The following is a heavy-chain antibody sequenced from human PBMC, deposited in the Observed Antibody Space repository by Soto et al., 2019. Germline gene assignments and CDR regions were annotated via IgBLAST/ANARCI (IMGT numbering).Heavy chain of an antibody. D-gene: IGHD2-2*01. Sequence: TSETLSLPSAVSGCSLSRRGYSWSWIRQPPGKGLEWIGYIYHSGSTYYNPSLKSRVTISVDRSKNQFSLKLSSVTAADTAVYYCARVPDRWGQGTLVTVSS. CDR2: IYHSGST. CDR3: ARVPDR. J-gene: IGHJ5*02. V-gene: IGHV4-30-2*01. CDR1: GCSLSRRGYS.